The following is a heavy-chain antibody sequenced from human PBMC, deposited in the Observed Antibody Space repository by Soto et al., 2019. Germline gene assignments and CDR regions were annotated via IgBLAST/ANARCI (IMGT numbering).Heavy chain of an antibody. J-gene: IGHJ4*02. Sequence: PSETLSLTCTVSDGPVSRANYHWGWVRQPPGKALEWIGSIYYSGSTYYNPSLKSRVTLSVDATQNQFSLRLTSVTAADTAVYYWASRLSETGFFDYWGWGTLVTVSS. CDR3: ASRLSETGFFDY. D-gene: IGHD6-25*01. CDR2: IYYSGST. CDR1: DGPVSRANYH. V-gene: IGHV4-39*01.